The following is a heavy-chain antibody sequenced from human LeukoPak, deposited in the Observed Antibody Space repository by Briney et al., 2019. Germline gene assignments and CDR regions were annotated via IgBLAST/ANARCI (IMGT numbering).Heavy chain of an antibody. J-gene: IGHJ4*02. CDR1: GFTFSSYW. CDR2: MKQDGSEK. V-gene: IGHV3-7*01. Sequence: GGSLRLSCAASGFTFSSYWMSWVRQAPGKGLEWVANMKQDGSEKYYVDSVKGRFTISRDNAKNSLYLQMNSLRAEDTAVYYCARDRPDYYDSSGPFDYWGQGTLVTVSS. D-gene: IGHD3-22*01. CDR3: ARDRPDYYDSSGPFDY.